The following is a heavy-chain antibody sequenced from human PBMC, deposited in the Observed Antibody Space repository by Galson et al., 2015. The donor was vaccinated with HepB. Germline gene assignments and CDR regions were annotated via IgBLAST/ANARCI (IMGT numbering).Heavy chain of an antibody. CDR2: IGTAGDT. Sequence: SLRLSCAASGFTFSSYDMHWVRQATGKGLEWVSAIGTAGDTYYPGSVKGRFTISRENAKNSLYLQMNSLRAGDTAVYYCARADPYGSGSYYPDYSFDYWGQGTLVTVSS. CDR1: GFTFSSYD. J-gene: IGHJ4*02. CDR3: ARADPYGSGSYYPDYSFDY. D-gene: IGHD3-10*01. V-gene: IGHV3-13*01.